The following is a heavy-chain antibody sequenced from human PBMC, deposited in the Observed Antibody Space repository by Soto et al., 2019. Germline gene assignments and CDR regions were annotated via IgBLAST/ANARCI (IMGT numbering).Heavy chain of an antibody. V-gene: IGHV3-74*01. CDR2: ISNDGSST. Sequence: EVQLVESGGGLVQPGGSLRLSCVASGFTFSSYWMHWVRQAPGKGLVWVSSISNDGSSTSYADAVKGRFTISRDNAKNTLELQMNSLRAEDTAVYYCARLPNKSPQNWGQGTLVIVSP. CDR3: ARLPNKSPQN. CDR1: GFTFSSYW. J-gene: IGHJ1*01.